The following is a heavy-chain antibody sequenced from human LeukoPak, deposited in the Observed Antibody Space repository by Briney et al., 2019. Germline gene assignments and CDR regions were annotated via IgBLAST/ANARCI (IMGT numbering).Heavy chain of an antibody. CDR3: ARDNAPSIRYGMDV. J-gene: IGHJ6*02. CDR1: GGSISSYY. Sequence: SETLSLTCTVSGGSISSYYWSWIRQPAGKGLDWIGRIYTSGSTNYNPYLETRDTMSADTSKNPFSLKLSSVTAAETAVYYCARDNAPSIRYGMDVWGQGTTVTVSS. CDR2: IYTSGST. D-gene: IGHD3-3*01. V-gene: IGHV4-4*07.